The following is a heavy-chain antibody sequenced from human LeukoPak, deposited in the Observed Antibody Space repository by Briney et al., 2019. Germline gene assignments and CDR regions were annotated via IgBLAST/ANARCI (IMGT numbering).Heavy chain of an antibody. Sequence: ASVKVSCKASGYTFTSNYIHWVRQAPGQGLEWMGMIYPRDGSTSYAQKFQGRVTVTRDTSTSTVHMELSGLRSEDTAVYYCARGESSGQVRYYFDYWGQGTLVTVSS. CDR3: ARGESSGQVRYYFDY. J-gene: IGHJ4*02. CDR1: GYTFTSNY. CDR2: IYPRDGST. V-gene: IGHV1-46*01. D-gene: IGHD6-19*01.